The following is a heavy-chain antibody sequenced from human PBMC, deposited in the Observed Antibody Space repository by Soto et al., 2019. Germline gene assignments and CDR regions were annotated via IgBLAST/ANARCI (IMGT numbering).Heavy chain of an antibody. CDR3: AKDAGMRVDPGDAFDI. CDR1: GFTFDDYA. Sequence: GGSLRLSCAASGFTFDDYAMHWVRQAPGKGLEWVSGISWNNGSIGYADSVKGRFTISRDNAKNSLYLQMNSLRAEDTALYYCAKDAGMRVDPGDAFDIWGQGTMVTVSS. V-gene: IGHV3-9*01. J-gene: IGHJ3*02. D-gene: IGHD1-20*01. CDR2: ISWNNGSI.